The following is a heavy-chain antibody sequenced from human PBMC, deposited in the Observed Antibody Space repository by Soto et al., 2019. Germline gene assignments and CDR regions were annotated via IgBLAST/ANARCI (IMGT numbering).Heavy chain of an antibody. CDR2: IYRAGST. CDR3: ARAREPEYSSSIFFDY. CDR1: GLTVSRTQ. Sequence: EVQLVETGGGLIQPGGSLRLSCAASGLTVSRTQMAWVRQVPGKGLPWVSVIYRAGSTYYANAVKGRFTISRDISENKIYLDLSRVTGDDTAIYYCARAREPEYSSSIFFDYWGRGILVTVSS. D-gene: IGHD6-6*01. J-gene: IGHJ4*02. V-gene: IGHV3-53*02.